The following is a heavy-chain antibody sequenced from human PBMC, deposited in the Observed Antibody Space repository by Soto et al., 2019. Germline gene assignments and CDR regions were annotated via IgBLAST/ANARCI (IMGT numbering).Heavy chain of an antibody. V-gene: IGHV1-8*01. CDR2: MNPISTNT. CDR1: GYSFISYD. J-gene: IGHJ6*03. D-gene: IGHD3-10*01. Sequence: QAQLVQSGAEVKKPGASVKLSCKAAGYSFISYDMNWVRQATGQGLEWMGWMNPISTNTGYAQKFQGRVSMTRDNSISTAYMELSNLSSEDTAVYYCVRSPGGPSNYYYNMDVWGEGTTVTVSS. CDR3: VRSPGGPSNYYYNMDV.